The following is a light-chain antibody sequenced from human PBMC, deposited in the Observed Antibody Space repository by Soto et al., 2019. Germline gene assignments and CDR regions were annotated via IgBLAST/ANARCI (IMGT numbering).Light chain of an antibody. CDR2: GAS. V-gene: IGKV3-20*01. CDR1: HSMSNSN. Sequence: IVLTQSPGTLSLSPGDRATLSCRASHSMSNSNLAWYQHKPGQAPRLLIYGASNRATGIPDRFSGSGSGTDFILTINRLEPEDLAVYYCQEFASNFGGGTKVDIK. J-gene: IGKJ4*01. CDR3: QEFASN.